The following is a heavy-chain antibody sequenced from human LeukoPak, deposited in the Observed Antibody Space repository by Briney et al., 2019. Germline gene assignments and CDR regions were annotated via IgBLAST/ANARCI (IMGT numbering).Heavy chain of an antibody. J-gene: IGHJ4*02. CDR3: ARAAGDSSGYYSDY. CDR1: GYTFTSYG. Sequence: GASVKVSCKASGYTFTSYGISWVRQAPGQGLEWMGIINPSGGSTRYAQKFQGRVTMTRDTYTSTAYMEMSSLRSEDTAVFYCARAAGDSSGYYSDYWGQGTLVTVSS. CDR2: INPSGGST. D-gene: IGHD3-22*01. V-gene: IGHV1-46*01.